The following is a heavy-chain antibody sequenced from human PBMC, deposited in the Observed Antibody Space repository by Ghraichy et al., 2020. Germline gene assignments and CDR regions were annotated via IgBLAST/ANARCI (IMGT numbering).Heavy chain of an antibody. D-gene: IGHD3-10*01. CDR1: GFTVSSNY. CDR3: ARAPTNWYGSGSYIDY. CDR2: IYSGGST. V-gene: IGHV3-66*01. Sequence: GGSLRLSCAASGFTVSSNYMSWVRQAPGKGLEWVSVIYSGGSTYYADSVKGRFTISRDNSKNTLYLQMNSLRAEDTAVYYCARAPTNWYGSGSYIDYWGQGTLVTVSS. J-gene: IGHJ4*02.